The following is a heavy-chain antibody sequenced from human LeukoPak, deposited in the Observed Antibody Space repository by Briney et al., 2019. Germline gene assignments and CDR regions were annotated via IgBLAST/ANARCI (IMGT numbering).Heavy chain of an antibody. V-gene: IGHV1-46*01. CDR2: IYPTSGST. D-gene: IGHD2-21*01. Sequence: ASVKVSCKASGYIFASYLLHWVRQAPGQGLEWMGFIYPTSGSTTYAQNFQGRVTMTRDTSTSTVYMDLNSLRSEDTAGYYCARDIVQISNTRGFDLWGQGTLVTVSS. CDR1: GYIFASYL. J-gene: IGHJ4*02. CDR3: ARDIVQISNTRGFDL.